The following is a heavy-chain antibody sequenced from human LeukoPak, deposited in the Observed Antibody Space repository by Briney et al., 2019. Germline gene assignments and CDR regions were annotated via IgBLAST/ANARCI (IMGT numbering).Heavy chain of an antibody. CDR2: ISSSSSYI. V-gene: IGHV3-21*01. J-gene: IGHJ5*02. D-gene: IGHD6-13*01. CDR3: ARDPRAGYSRDWFDP. Sequence: GGSLRLSCAASGFTFSSYAMNWVRQAPGKGLEWVSSISSSSSYIYYADSVKGRFTISRDNAKNSLYLQMNSLRAEDTAVYYCARDPRAGYSRDWFDPWGQGTLVTVSS. CDR1: GFTFSSYA.